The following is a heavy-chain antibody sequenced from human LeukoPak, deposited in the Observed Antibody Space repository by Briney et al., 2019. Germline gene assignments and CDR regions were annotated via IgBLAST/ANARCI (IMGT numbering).Heavy chain of an antibody. V-gene: IGHV4-59*01. J-gene: IGHJ6*02. CDR2: IYYSGST. Sequence: SETLSLTCTVSGGSISSYYWSWIRQPPGKGLEWIGYIYYSGSTHYNPSLKSRVTISVDTSKNQFSLKLRSVTAADTAVYYCARSPGHYYYYGMDVWGQGTTVTVSS. CDR3: ARSPGHYYYYGMDV. CDR1: GGSISSYY.